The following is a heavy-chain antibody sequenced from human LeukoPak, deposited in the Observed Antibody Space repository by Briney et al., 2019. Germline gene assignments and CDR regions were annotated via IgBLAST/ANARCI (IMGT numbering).Heavy chain of an antibody. CDR3: TRDRSRAEDD. V-gene: IGHV3-7*01. CDR2: INQGGRDK. D-gene: IGHD1-14*01. Sequence: GGSLRLSCAASGFTFSGYAMSWVRQAPGKGLEWVANINQGGRDKVYVDSVKGRFTISRDNANNLLYLQMNSRRGEDTAVYYCTRDRSRAEDDWGQGTLDTVSS. CDR1: GFTFSGYA. J-gene: IGHJ4*02.